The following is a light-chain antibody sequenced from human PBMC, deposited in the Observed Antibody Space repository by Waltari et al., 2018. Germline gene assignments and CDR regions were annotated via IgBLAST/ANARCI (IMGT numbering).Light chain of an antibody. CDR1: ENVNNY. CDR2: KAS. Sequence: DIQITQSPSSLSASVGDRVTITCRASENVNNYLNWYQQKPGKAPKLLIYKASTVQSGVPSRFSGSGSGTDYTFTISSLQSEDVATYYCQHGYGTPWTFGQGTKVEIK. CDR3: QHGYGTPWT. V-gene: IGKV1-39*01. J-gene: IGKJ1*01.